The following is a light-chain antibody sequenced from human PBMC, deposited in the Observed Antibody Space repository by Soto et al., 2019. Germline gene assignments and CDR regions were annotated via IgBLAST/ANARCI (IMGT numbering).Light chain of an antibody. CDR1: QSVRSNY. V-gene: IGKV3-20*01. CDR2: DAS. Sequence: EIVLKQSPDTLYLSPGARATLSCRARQSVRSNYLAWYQQKPGQAPRFLIYDASSRATGIPDRFSGSGSGTDFTLTISRLEPEDVAVYYCQQYGSTPLTFGGGTKVDI. CDR3: QQYGSTPLT. J-gene: IGKJ4*01.